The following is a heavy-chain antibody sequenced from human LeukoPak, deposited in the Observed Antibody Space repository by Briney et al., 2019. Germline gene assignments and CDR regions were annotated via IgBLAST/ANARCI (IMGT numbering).Heavy chain of an antibody. CDR1: GYSFTSYW. CDR3: ARRGYGEFNTYYFDY. V-gene: IGHV5-51*01. CDR2: IYPGDSDT. J-gene: IGHJ4*02. Sequence: GESLKISCKGSGYSFTSYWIGWVRQMPGKGLEWMGIIYPGDSDTRYSPSFQGQVTISADKSISTAYLQWSSLKASDTAMYYCARRGYGEFNTYYFDYWGQGTLVTVSS. D-gene: IGHD4-17*01.